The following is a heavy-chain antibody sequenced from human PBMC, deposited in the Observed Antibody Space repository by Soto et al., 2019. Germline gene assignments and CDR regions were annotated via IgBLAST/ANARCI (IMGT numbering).Heavy chain of an antibody. CDR1: GFTFSSYA. CDR3: ARVETGERYYYYYYMDV. Sequence: GGSLRLSCAASGFTFSSYAMSWVRQAPGKGLEWVSAISGSGGSTYYADSVKGRFTISRDNAKNSLYLQMNSLRAEDTAVYYCARVETGERYYYYYYMDVWGKGTTVTVSS. CDR2: ISGSGGST. V-gene: IGHV3-23*01. D-gene: IGHD7-27*01. J-gene: IGHJ6*03.